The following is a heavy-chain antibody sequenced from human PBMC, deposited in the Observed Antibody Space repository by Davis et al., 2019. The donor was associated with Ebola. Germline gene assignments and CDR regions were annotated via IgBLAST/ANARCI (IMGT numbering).Heavy chain of an antibody. CDR3: ARDRQPWAALDY. J-gene: IGHJ4*02. Sequence: GESLKISCAASGFTFRNSGMHWVRQAPGKGLEWVAVIWYDGSTKFYADSVKGRFTISRDNSKSTLYLQMNSLRAEDTAVYYCARDRQPWAALDYWGQGTPVTVSS. V-gene: IGHV3-33*01. CDR1: GFTFRNSG. D-gene: IGHD6-25*01. CDR2: IWYDGSTK.